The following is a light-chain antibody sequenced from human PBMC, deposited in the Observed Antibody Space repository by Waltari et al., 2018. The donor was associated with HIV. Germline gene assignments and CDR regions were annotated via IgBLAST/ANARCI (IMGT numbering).Light chain of an antibody. Sequence: QSALTQPPSASGSPGQSVTLSCTGTSSDVGGYNYVSWHQQHPGKAPKLMIYDVIKRPSGVPVRFSGSKSGHTASLTVSGLQPEDEADYYCSSHAGSKVVFGGGTRLTVL. J-gene: IGLJ2*01. CDR1: SSDVGGYNY. CDR3: SSHAGSKVV. V-gene: IGLV2-8*01. CDR2: DVI.